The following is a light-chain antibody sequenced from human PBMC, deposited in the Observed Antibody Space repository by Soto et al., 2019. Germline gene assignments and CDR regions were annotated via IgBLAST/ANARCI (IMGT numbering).Light chain of an antibody. Sequence: QMTPSPSSLSASVGARITITCRASQSIRTSLNWYQQKPGKAPRLLIYGASTLQSGVPSRFSGSGYATDGTLTVSSLQPEDSAIYYCQQSYTSPRTFGQGTKVEV. CDR3: QQSYTSPRT. V-gene: IGKV1-39*01. J-gene: IGKJ1*01. CDR1: QSIRTS. CDR2: GAS.